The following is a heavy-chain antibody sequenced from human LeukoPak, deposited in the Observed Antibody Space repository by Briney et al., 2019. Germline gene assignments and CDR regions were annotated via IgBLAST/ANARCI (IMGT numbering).Heavy chain of an antibody. J-gene: IGHJ4*02. Sequence: GGSLRLSCAASGFTSSSYWMHWVRQVPGKGLVWVSRINTDGATTTYADSVKGRFTISRDNAKNTLYLQMTSLGAEDTALYYCARDTWGYRAGVMDFWGLGTLVTVSS. D-gene: IGHD1-1*01. CDR2: INTDGATT. CDR3: ARDTWGYRAGVMDF. CDR1: GFTSSSYW. V-gene: IGHV3-74*01.